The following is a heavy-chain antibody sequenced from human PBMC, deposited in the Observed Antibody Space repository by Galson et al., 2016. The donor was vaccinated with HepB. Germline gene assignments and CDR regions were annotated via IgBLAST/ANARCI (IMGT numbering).Heavy chain of an antibody. V-gene: IGHV4-4*02. CDR2: IFHSGGP. CDR1: GDSVISSNW. Sequence: SETLSLTCTVSGDSVISSNWWNWVRQPPGKGLEWIWEIFHSGGPNYHPSLKSRVTISLDKSNNHISLRLSSVTAADTAVYYCTRARRYCSSSSCYLDPWGQGTLVTVSS. D-gene: IGHD2-2*01. J-gene: IGHJ5*02. CDR3: TRARRYCSSSSCYLDP.